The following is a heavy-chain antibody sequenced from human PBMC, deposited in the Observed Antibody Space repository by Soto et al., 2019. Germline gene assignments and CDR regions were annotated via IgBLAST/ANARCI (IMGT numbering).Heavy chain of an antibody. CDR1: GFTFSSYG. CDR2: IWYDGSNK. Sequence: QVQLVESGGGVVQPGRSLRLSCAASGFTFSSYGMHWVRQAPGKGLEWVAVIWYDGSNKYYADSVKGRFTISRDNSKNTLYLQMNSLRAEDTAVYYCARVPRLEMATQNWYFDLWGRGTLVTVSS. V-gene: IGHV3-33*01. CDR3: ARVPRLEMATQNWYFDL. J-gene: IGHJ2*01. D-gene: IGHD5-12*01.